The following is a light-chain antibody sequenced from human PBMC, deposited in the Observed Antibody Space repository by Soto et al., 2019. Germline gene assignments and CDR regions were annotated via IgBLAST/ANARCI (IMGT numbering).Light chain of an antibody. CDR2: KAS. J-gene: IGKJ3*01. Sequence: DIQMTQSPSTLSASVGDRVTITCRAGQSISSWLAWYQQKPGKAPKLLIYKASTLESGVPSRFSGSGSGTEFTLTISSLQPDDFATYYCQQSFTFGPGTKVDI. CDR3: QQSFT. CDR1: QSISSW. V-gene: IGKV1-5*03.